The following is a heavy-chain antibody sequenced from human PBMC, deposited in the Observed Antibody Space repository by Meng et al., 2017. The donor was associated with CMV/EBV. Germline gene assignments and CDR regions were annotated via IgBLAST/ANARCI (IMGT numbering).Heavy chain of an antibody. D-gene: IGHD2-15*01. CDR1: GYTFTSYA. J-gene: IGHJ4*02. V-gene: IGHV1-3*02. CDR3: ARLGSTDDY. CDR2: SNAGNGNT. Sequence: QVQWVQVGAGVKKPGASGKVSCKASGYTFTSYAMHWVRQAPGQRLEWMGWSNAGNGNTKYSQEFQGRVTMTRDTSISTAYMELSRLRSDDTAVYYCARLGSTDDYWGQGTLVTVSS.